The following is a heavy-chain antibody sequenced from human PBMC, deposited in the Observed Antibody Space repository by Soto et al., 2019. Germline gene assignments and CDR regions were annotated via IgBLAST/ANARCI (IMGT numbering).Heavy chain of an antibody. Sequence: GASVKVSCKASGYTLIMYYIHWMRQAPGQGLEWMGWISAYNGNTNYAQKLQGRVTMTTDTSTSTAYMELRSLRSDDTAVYYCARGLGASYAFDIWGQGTMVTVSS. V-gene: IGHV1-18*04. CDR1: GYTLIMYY. D-gene: IGHD1-26*01. J-gene: IGHJ3*02. CDR3: ARGLGASYAFDI. CDR2: ISAYNGNT.